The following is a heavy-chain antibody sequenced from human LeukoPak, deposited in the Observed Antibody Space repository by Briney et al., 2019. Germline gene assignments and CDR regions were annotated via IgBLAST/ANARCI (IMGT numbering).Heavy chain of an antibody. CDR2: VYYSGGGT. CDR3: ARGNSSGWYGGFDY. D-gene: IGHD6-19*01. J-gene: IGHJ4*02. Sequence: SETLSRTCTVSRGSITDNYWSWIRQPPGKGPEWIGYVYYSGGGTNYNPSLKSRVTMSVDTSKNHFSLKLGSVTAADTAVYYCARGNSSGWYGGFDYWGQGILVTVSS. CDR1: RGSITDNY. V-gene: IGHV4-59*01.